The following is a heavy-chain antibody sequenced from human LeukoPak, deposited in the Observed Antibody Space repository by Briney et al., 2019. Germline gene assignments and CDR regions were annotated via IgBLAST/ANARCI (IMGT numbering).Heavy chain of an antibody. V-gene: IGHV3-20*04. CDR3: ARAYYYDNGAYYYAFSDY. Sequence: LAGGSLRLSRAASGFNFGDYGMTWVRQAPGRGLEWVSGISWSGDSTNYADSVKGRFTISRDSAKNSLYLQMNSLRAEDTALYYCARAYYYDNGAYYYAFSDYWGQGTLVTVSS. D-gene: IGHD3-22*01. CDR2: ISWSGDST. J-gene: IGHJ4*02. CDR1: GFNFGDYG.